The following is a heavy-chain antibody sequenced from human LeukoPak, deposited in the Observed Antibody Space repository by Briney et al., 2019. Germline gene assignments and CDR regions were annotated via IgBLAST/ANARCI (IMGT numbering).Heavy chain of an antibody. J-gene: IGHJ4*02. CDR3: ARPITSTYYYGSGSYGIFDY. CDR1: GGSISSSSYY. V-gene: IGHV4-39*07. Sequence: ASETLSLTCTVSGGSISSSSYYWSWIRQPPGRGLEWIGEINHSGSTNYNPSLKSRVTISVDTSKNQFSLKLSSVTAADTAVYYCARPITSTYYYGSGSYGIFDYWGQGTLVTVSS. D-gene: IGHD3-10*01. CDR2: INHSGST.